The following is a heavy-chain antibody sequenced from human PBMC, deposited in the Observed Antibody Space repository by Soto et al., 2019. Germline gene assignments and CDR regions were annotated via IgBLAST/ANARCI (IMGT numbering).Heavy chain of an antibody. CDR2: INSDGSST. V-gene: IGHV3-74*01. J-gene: IGHJ4*02. Sequence: EVQLVESGGGLVQPGGSLRLSCAASGFTFSSYWMHWVRQAPGKGLVWVSRINSDGSSTFYADSVKGRFTISRDNAKNTLYMQMNSLRAEDTAVSYCASSLLTPFDYWGQGTLVTVSS. CDR1: GFTFSSYW. CDR3: ASSLLTPFDY.